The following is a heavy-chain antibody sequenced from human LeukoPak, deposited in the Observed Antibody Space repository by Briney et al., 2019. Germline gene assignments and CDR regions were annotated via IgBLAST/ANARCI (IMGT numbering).Heavy chain of an antibody. V-gene: IGHV4-34*01. CDR2: INHSGST. CDR1: GGSFSGYY. CDR3: ARCGEDTAMVIGY. D-gene: IGHD5-18*01. Sequence: SETLSLTCAVYGGSFSGYYWRWLRQPPGKALEGIGEINHSGSTNYNPSLTSRVTISIDTSKNQISLKLSSVTATDTAVYYCARCGEDTAMVIGYWGQGTLVTASS. J-gene: IGHJ4*02.